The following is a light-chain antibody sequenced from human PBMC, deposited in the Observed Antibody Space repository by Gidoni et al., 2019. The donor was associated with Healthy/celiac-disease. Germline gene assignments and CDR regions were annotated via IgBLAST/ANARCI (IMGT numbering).Light chain of an antibody. CDR2: AAS. CDR3: QQYYSYPVT. Sequence: AIRMTQSPSSFSASTGDRVTITCRASQGISSYLAWYQQKPGKAPKLLIYAASTLQSGVPSRCSGSGSGTDFTLTISCLQSEDFATYYCQQYYSYPVTFGPGTKVDIK. V-gene: IGKV1-8*01. J-gene: IGKJ3*01. CDR1: QGISSY.